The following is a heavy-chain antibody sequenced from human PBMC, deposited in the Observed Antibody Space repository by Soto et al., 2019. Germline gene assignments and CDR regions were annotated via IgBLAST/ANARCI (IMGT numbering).Heavy chain of an antibody. V-gene: IGHV1-18*01. D-gene: IGHD3-10*01. CDR3: ARGRGSGSYYNTPYYFDY. CDR1: GYTFTSYG. J-gene: IGHJ4*02. CDR2: ISAYNGNT. Sequence: GASVKVSCKASGYTFTSYGISWVRQAPGQGLEWMGWISAYNGNTNYAQKLQGRVTMTTDTSTSTAYMELRSLRSDDTAVYYCARGRGSGSYYNTPYYFDYWGQGTLVTVSS.